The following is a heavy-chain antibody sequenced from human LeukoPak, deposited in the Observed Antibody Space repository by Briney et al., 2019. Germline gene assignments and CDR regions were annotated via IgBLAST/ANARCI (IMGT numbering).Heavy chain of an antibody. J-gene: IGHJ4*02. CDR2: IYPRDGST. Sequence: ASVTVSCTASGYTFTSNYIHWVRQAPGQGLEWMGMIYPRDGSTSYAQRFQGRVTVTRDTSTSTVHMELSGLRSEDTAVYYCARDQEGFDYWGQGTLVTVSS. V-gene: IGHV1-46*01. CDR3: ARDQEGFDY. CDR1: GYTFTSNY.